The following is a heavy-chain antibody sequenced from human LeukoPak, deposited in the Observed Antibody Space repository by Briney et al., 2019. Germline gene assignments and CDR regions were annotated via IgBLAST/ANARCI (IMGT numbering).Heavy chain of an antibody. J-gene: IGHJ4*02. CDR1: GGSISSGGYY. CDR2: IYYSGST. Sequence: SETLSLTCTVSGGSISSGGYYWSWIRQHPGKGLEWIGYIYYSGSTYYNPSLKSRVTISVDTSKNQFSLKLSSVTAADTAVYYCARDQVDRYLDYWGQGTLVTVSS. CDR3: ARDQVDRYLDY. V-gene: IGHV4-31*03. D-gene: IGHD3-9*01.